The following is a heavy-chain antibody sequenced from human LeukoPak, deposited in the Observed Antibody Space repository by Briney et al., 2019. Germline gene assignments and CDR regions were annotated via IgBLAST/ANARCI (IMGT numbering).Heavy chain of an antibody. D-gene: IGHD2-2*01. CDR1: GGSFSGYY. J-gene: IGHJ5*02. V-gene: IGHV4-34*01. CDR3: ARVGVCSSTSCYHWNYVSSSSSPRNWFDP. CDR2: INHSGST. Sequence: SETLSLTCAVYGGSFSGYYWSWIRQPPGKGLEWIGEINHSGSTNYNPSLKSRVTISVDTSKNQFSLKLSSVTAADTAVYYCARVGVCSSTSCYHWNYVSSSSSPRNWFDPWGQGTLVTVSS.